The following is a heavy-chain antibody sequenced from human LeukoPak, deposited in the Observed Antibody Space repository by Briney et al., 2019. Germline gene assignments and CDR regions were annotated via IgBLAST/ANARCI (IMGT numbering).Heavy chain of an antibody. CDR1: GVSLSTSGVG. D-gene: IGHD3-10*01. CDR2: IYSTDDK. Sequence: SGPTLVNPTQTLTLTCTFSGVSLSTSGVGVGWIRQPPGKALEWLALIYSTDDKRYSTSLKRRLTITTDTSKNQVVLTMTNMDPVDTATYYCARGMVRGVINWFDPWGQGTLVTVSS. V-gene: IGHV2-5*01. J-gene: IGHJ5*02. CDR3: ARGMVRGVINWFDP.